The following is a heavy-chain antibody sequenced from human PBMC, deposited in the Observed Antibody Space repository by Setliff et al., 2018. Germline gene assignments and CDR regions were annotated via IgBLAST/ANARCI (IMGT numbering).Heavy chain of an antibody. Sequence: PGGSLRLSCAASGFAFASYNMIWVRQAPGKGLEWVSSIDTSSSYIYYADSVKGRFTISRDNAENSLYLQMNSLRAEDTAVYYCARSESCGATNCSPFDYWGQGTLVTVSS. CDR2: IDTSSSYI. J-gene: IGHJ4*02. V-gene: IGHV3-21*01. CDR3: ARSESCGATNCSPFDY. CDR1: GFAFASYN. D-gene: IGHD2-2*01.